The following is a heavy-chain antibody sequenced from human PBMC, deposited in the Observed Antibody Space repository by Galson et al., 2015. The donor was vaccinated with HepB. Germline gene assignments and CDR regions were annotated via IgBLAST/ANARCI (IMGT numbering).Heavy chain of an antibody. Sequence: SLRLSCAASGFTFWMYGMHWVRQAPGKGLEWVAAIWYDGSNKYYADSVTGRFTISRDNSKNTLYLQMTSLRADDTAVYYCARPGIAVATCYDSGGQGTLLAVSS. CDR3: ARPGIAVATCYDS. CDR2: IWYDGSNK. V-gene: IGHV3-33*01. D-gene: IGHD6-19*01. CDR1: GFTFWMYG. J-gene: IGHJ4*02.